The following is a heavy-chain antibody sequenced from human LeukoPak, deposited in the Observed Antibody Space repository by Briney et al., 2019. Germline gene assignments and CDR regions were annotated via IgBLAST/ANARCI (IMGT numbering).Heavy chain of an antibody. CDR1: GGTFSSYA. J-gene: IGHJ6*03. CDR3: ARDGYGSGSYYSPYYMDV. Sequence: GASVKVSCKASGGTFSSYAISWVRQAPGQGLEWMGGIIPILGTANYAQKFQGRVTITTDESTSTAYMELSSLRSEDTAVYYCARDGYGSGSYYSPYYMDVWGKGTTVTVSS. CDR2: IIPILGTA. D-gene: IGHD3-10*01. V-gene: IGHV1-69*05.